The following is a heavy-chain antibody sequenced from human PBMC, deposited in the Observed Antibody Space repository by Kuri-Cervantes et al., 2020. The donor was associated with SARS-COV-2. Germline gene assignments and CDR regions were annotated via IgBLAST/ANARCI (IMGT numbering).Heavy chain of an antibody. D-gene: IGHD6-13*01. CDR1: GFTFSDYY. V-gene: IGHV3-11*04. Sequence: GESLKISCAASGFTFSDYYMSWIRQAPGKGLEWVSYISSSGSTIYYADSVKGRFTISRDNAKNSLYLQMNSLRAEDTAVYYCARDRPYSSSWYSGFDYWGQGTLVTVSS. CDR3: ARDRPYSSSWYSGFDY. CDR2: ISSSGSTI. J-gene: IGHJ4*02.